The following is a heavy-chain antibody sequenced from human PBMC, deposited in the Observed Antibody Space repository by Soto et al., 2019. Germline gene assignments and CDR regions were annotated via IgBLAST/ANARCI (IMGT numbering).Heavy chain of an antibody. CDR2: IYTGGTT. Sequence: GGSLTLSCAASGFTFSDNYINWVRQAPGKGLEWVSTIYTGGTTYYADSVKGRFTISRDNSKNTLYLQMNSLRAEDTDVYFCARTSTDMDPFYTCGQGTLVTVSS. J-gene: IGHJ5*02. CDR3: ARTSTDMDPFYT. V-gene: IGHV3-53*01. CDR1: GFTFSDNY. D-gene: IGHD5-18*01.